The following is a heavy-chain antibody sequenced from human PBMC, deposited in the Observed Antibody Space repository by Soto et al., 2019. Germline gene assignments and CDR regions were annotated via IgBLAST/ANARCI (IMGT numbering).Heavy chain of an antibody. CDR3: ARFPRGAQRPDY. J-gene: IGHJ4*01. CDR2: IYYSGST. CDR1: GGSISSYY. Sequence: QVQLQESGPGLVKPSETLSLTCTVTGGSISSYYWSWIRQPPGKGLEWIGYIYYSGSTNYNPSLKSRVTISVDTSKTQFSLKLSSLTAADTAVYYCARFPRGAQRPDYWGHGTLVTVSA. V-gene: IGHV4-59*01. D-gene: IGHD3-10*01.